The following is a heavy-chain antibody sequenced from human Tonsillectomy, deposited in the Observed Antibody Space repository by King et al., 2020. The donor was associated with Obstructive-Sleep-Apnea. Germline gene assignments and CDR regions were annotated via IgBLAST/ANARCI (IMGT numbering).Heavy chain of an antibody. Sequence: VQLVESGGGLVQPGGSLRLSCAASGFTFSTYRMNWVRQGPGKGLEWVSYIRGNRDVTSYADSVKGRFTISRDNAKTSLYLQMNSLRVEDTAVYYCARVVLGSGSWEDYWGQGTLVTVSS. CDR1: GFTFSTYR. CDR3: ARVVLGSGSWEDY. V-gene: IGHV3-48*04. CDR2: IRGNRDVT. D-gene: IGHD3-10*01. J-gene: IGHJ4*02.